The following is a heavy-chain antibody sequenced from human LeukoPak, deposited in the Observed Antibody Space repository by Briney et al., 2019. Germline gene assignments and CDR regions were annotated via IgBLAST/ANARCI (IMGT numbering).Heavy chain of an antibody. CDR3: ERDSVYYYDSSGYRY. Sequence: ASVKVSCKASGGTFSSYAISWVRQSPGQGLEWRGGIIPIFGTANYAQKFQGRVTVTADESTTTAYMELSSLRSEDTAVYYCERDSVYYYDSSGYRYWGQGTLVTVSS. V-gene: IGHV1-69*13. CDR2: IIPIFGTA. D-gene: IGHD3-22*01. CDR1: GGTFSSYA. J-gene: IGHJ4*02.